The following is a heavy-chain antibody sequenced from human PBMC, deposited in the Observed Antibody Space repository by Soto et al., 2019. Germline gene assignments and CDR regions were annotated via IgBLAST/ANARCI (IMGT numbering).Heavy chain of an antibody. CDR3: ARGPDIVVVQAAKGHYYYGMDV. CDR2: IIPIFGTA. CDR1: GGTFSSYA. V-gene: IGHV1-69*13. Sequence: SVKVSCKASGGTFSSYAISWVRQAPGQGLEWMGGIIPIFGTANYAQKFQGRVTITADESTSTAYMELSSLRSEDTAVYYCARGPDIVVVQAAKGHYYYGMDVWGQGTTVTVSS. D-gene: IGHD2-2*01. J-gene: IGHJ6*02.